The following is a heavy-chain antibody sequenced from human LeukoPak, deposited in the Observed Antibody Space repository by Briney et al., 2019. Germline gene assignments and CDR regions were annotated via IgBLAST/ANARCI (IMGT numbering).Heavy chain of an antibody. Sequence: GGSLRLSCAASGFAFDDYAMHWVRQAPGKGLEWVSGISWNSGSIGYADSVKGRFTISRDNAKNSLYLQMNSLRAEDTALYYCAKDLAAAESGWFDPWGQGTLVTVSS. CDR3: AKDLAAAESGWFDP. CDR1: GFAFDDYA. CDR2: ISWNSGSI. V-gene: IGHV3-9*01. D-gene: IGHD6-13*01. J-gene: IGHJ5*02.